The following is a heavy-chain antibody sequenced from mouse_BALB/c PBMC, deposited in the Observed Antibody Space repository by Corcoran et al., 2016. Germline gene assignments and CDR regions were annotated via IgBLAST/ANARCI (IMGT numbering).Heavy chain of an antibody. CDR2: LDPANGNT. V-gene: IGHV14-3*02. CDR1: GFNIKDTY. CDR3: ARWDWYFDG. Sequence: EVQLQQSGAELVKPGASVKLSCTASGFNIKDTYMHWVKQRPEQGLEWIGRLDPANGNTKYDPKFQGKATITADTSSNTAYLQLSSLTSEDTAVYYCARWDWYFDGWGAGTTVTVSS. J-gene: IGHJ1*01.